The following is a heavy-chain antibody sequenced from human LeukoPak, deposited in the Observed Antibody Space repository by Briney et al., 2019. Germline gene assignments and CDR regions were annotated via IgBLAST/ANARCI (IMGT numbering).Heavy chain of an antibody. CDR1: GYTFSAYC. CDR3: VRDLGISGWYAPPLGYFDS. D-gene: IGHD6-19*01. Sequence: ASVKVSCKASGYTFSAYCMHWVRQAPGQGLEWMGWINPKSGGTNYVQQFQDRVTMTRDTSISSTYMELSRLKSDDTAVYYCVRDLGISGWYAPPLGYFDSWGQGTLVTVSS. V-gene: IGHV1-2*02. CDR2: INPKSGGT. J-gene: IGHJ4*02.